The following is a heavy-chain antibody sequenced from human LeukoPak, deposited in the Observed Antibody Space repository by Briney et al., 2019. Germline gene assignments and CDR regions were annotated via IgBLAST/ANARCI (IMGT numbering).Heavy chain of an antibody. CDR1: GFTFSNYD. V-gene: IGHV3-30*02. J-gene: IGHJ3*02. Sequence: PGGSLRLSCAASGFTFSNYDMHWVRQAPGKGLEWLAFIRYDGSIKYYADSVKGRLTISRDNSRTTLYLQIDGLRAEDTAVYYCAKFDIWGQGTMVTV. CDR3: AKFDI. CDR2: IRYDGSIK.